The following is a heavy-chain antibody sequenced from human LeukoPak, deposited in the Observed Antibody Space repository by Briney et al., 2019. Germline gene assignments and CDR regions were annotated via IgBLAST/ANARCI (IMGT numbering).Heavy chain of an antibody. CDR3: AKGSISGYYFDY. D-gene: IGHD3-10*01. CDR2: ISGSGGAT. V-gene: IGHV3-23*01. CDR1: GFTFSDYA. Sequence: GGSLRLSCAASGFTFSDYAMTWVRQAPGKGLEWVSSISGSGGATYYVGSVKGRFSISRDNSKKTLYLQMNSLRAEDTAVYYCAKGSISGYYFDYWGQGTLVTVSS. J-gene: IGHJ4*02.